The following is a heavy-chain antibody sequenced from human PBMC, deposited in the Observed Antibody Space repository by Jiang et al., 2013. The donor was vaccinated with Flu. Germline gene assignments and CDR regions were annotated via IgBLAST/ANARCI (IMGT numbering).Heavy chain of an antibody. CDR1: GFSLSTSGVG. D-gene: IGHD3-22*01. J-gene: IGHJ4*02. V-gene: IGHV2-5*02. CDR3: AHIYDSSGYSGDFDY. Sequence: KPTQTLTLTCTFSGFSLSTSGVGVGWIRQPPGKALEWLALIHWDDDKRYSPSLKSRLTITKDTSKNQVVLTMTNMDPVDTATYYCAHIYDSSGYSGDFDYWGQGTLVTVSS. CDR2: IHWDDDK.